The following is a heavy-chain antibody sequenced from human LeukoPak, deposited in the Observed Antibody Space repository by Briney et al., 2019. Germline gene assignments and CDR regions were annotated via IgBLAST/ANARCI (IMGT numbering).Heavy chain of an antibody. CDR3: AREGGVVAAYSAVAGTGGPFDY. D-gene: IGHD2-15*01. CDR2: IYHSGST. J-gene: IGHJ4*02. V-gene: IGHV4-38-2*02. CDR1: GYSISSGYY. Sequence: PSETLSLTCTVSGYSISSGYYWGWIRQPPGKGLEWIGSIYHSGSTYYNPSLKSRVTISVDTSKNQFSLKLSSVTAADTAVYYCAREGGVVAAYSAVAGTGGPFDYWGQGTLVTVSS.